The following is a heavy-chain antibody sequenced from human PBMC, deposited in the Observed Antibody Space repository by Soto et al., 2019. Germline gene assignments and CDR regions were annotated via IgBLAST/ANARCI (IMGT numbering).Heavy chain of an antibody. CDR1: GGSFSGYY. D-gene: IGHD3-22*01. Sequence: SETLSLTCAVYGGSFSGYYWSWIRQPPGKGLEWIGEINHSGSTNYNPSLKSRVTISVDTSKNQFSLKLSSVTAADTAVYYCARSNPDYYDSSGYWIDYWGQGTLVTVSS. CDR3: ARSNPDYYDSSGYWIDY. V-gene: IGHV4-34*01. CDR2: INHSGST. J-gene: IGHJ4*02.